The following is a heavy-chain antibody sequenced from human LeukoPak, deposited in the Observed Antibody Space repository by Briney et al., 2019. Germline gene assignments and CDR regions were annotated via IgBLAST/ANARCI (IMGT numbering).Heavy chain of an antibody. CDR2: ISYDGSNK. J-gene: IGHJ4*02. D-gene: IGHD5-24*01. CDR3: ARGRGMATTRPLDY. Sequence: GRSLRLPCAASGFTFSSYAMHWVRQAPGKGLEWVAVISYDGSNKYYADSVKGRFTISRDNSKNTLYLQMNSLRAEDTAVYYCARGRGMATTRPLDYWGQGTLVTVSS. CDR1: GFTFSSYA. V-gene: IGHV3-30-3*01.